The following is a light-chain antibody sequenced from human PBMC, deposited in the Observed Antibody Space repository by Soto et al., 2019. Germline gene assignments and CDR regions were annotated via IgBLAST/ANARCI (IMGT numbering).Light chain of an antibody. CDR2: DSS. V-gene: IGKV3-11*01. CDR3: QQRSSRPLT. Sequence: EIVLTQSPGVLSLSPGERASLSCRASQSVSNFLAWYQQKPGQTPRLLIYDSSIRAGGFPDRFSGSGSGTDFTLTINNLEPEDFAVYFCQQRSSRPLTFGGGTKVDIK. J-gene: IGKJ4*01. CDR1: QSVSNF.